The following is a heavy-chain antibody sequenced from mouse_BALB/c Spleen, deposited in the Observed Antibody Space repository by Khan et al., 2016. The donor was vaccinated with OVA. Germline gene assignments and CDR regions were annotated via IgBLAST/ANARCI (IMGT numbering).Heavy chain of an antibody. CDR3: VRDGAYHRNDGWFAY. V-gene: IGHV1-4*01. Sequence: QVQLKQSGAELARPGASVKMSCKASGYTFTSYTIHWIKKRPGQGLEWIGYINPSNGYINYNQKFKDKATLTTDKSSTTAYLQLSSLTSDDSAVYNCVRDGAYHRNDGWFAYWGQGTLVTVSA. D-gene: IGHD2-14*01. J-gene: IGHJ3*01. CDR2: INPSNGYI. CDR1: GYTFTSYT.